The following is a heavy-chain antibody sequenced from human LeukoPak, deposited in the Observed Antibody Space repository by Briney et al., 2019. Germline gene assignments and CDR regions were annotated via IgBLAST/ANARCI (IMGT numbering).Heavy chain of an antibody. D-gene: IGHD3-22*01. Sequence: GGSLRLSCAASGFTFSSYWMSWVRQARGKGLEGVGNIKQDGSEKYYVDSVKGRFTISRDNAKHSLYLQMNSLSDEDTAVYYCARYYYDSSGYYPYYFDYWGQGTLVTVSS. CDR1: GFTFSSYW. CDR2: IKQDGSEK. J-gene: IGHJ4*02. CDR3: ARYYYDSSGYYPYYFDY. V-gene: IGHV3-7*01.